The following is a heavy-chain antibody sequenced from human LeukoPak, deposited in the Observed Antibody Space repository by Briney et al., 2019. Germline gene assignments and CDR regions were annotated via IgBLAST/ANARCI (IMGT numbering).Heavy chain of an antibody. Sequence: SETLSLTCDVYGGFFRGYYWGWMRQPPGRGLEWIGEISHSGGSNYNPSLKSRVAISVDTSKNQFSLKLNSVTAADTAVYYCARGRLGTMIRGAYYYGMDVWGQGTTVTVSS. D-gene: IGHD3-10*01. CDR2: ISHSGGS. CDR1: GGFFRGYY. J-gene: IGHJ6*02. V-gene: IGHV4-34*01. CDR3: ARGRLGTMIRGAYYYGMDV.